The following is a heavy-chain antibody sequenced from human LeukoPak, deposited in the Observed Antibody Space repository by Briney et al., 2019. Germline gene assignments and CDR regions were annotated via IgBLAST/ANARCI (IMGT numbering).Heavy chain of an antibody. V-gene: IGHV3-7*03. D-gene: IGHD2-15*01. CDR1: GFTFTRYW. J-gene: IGHJ3*01. Sequence: GGSLRLSCAASGFTFTRYWMTWVRQAPGKGLEWVANIKEDGSEIYYVDSVKGRFTISRDNSKNSLYLQMNSLRAEGTALYYCAKDRGGSSQLGDAFDVWGHGTMVTASS. CDR3: AKDRGGSSQLGDAFDV. CDR2: IKEDGSEI.